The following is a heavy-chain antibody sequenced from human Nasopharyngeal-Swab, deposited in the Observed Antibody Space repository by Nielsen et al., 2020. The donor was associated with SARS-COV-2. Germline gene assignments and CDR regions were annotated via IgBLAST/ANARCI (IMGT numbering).Heavy chain of an antibody. CDR3: ARGVSGFGVVTKGGWVDP. CDR2: ISYDGSNK. Sequence: GESLKISCAASGFTFSSYAMHWVRQAPGKGLEWVAVISYDGSNKYYADSVKGRFTISRDNSKNTLYLQMNSLRAEDTAVYYCARGVSGFGVVTKGGWVDPWGQGTLVTVSS. CDR1: GFTFSSYA. V-gene: IGHV3-30*04. J-gene: IGHJ5*02. D-gene: IGHD3-3*01.